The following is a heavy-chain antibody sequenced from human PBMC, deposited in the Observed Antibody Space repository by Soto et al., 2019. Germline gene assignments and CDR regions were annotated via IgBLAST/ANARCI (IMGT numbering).Heavy chain of an antibody. Sequence: SETLSLTCTVSGGSISRYYWSWIRQPPGKGLEWIGYLYNTGSTIYNPSLESRVTISVDTSKNQFSLTLNSVTAADTAVYYCARDLWGYCGTDCYPLDVWGPGTTVTVSS. V-gene: IGHV4-59*01. CDR1: GGSISRYY. CDR2: LYNTGST. D-gene: IGHD2-21*02. CDR3: ARDLWGYCGTDCYPLDV. J-gene: IGHJ6*02.